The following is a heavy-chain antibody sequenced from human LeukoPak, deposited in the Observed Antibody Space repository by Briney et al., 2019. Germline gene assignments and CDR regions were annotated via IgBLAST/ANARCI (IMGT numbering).Heavy chain of an antibody. CDR2: INHSGST. Sequence: SETLSLTCAVYGGSFSGYYWSWIRQPPGKGLERIGEINHSGSTNYNPSLKSRVTISVDTSKNQFSLTLSSVTAADTAVYYCARGSHSFKYYYDSSGYYPFDYWGQGTLVTVSS. V-gene: IGHV4-34*01. J-gene: IGHJ4*02. CDR3: ARGSHSFKYYYDSSGYYPFDY. D-gene: IGHD3-22*01. CDR1: GGSFSGYY.